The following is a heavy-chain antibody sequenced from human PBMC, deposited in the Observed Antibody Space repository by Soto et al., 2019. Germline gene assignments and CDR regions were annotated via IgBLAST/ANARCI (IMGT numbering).Heavy chain of an antibody. CDR3: AKDRRGCYYYYYGMDV. Sequence: GGSLRLSCAASGFTFSSYAMSWVRQAPGKGLEWVSAISGSGGSTYYADSVKGRFTISKDNSKNTLYLQMNSLRAEDTAVYYGAKDRRGCYYYYYGMDVWGQGTTVTVSS. J-gene: IGHJ6*02. CDR1: GFTFSSYA. V-gene: IGHV3-23*01. D-gene: IGHD1-26*01. CDR2: ISGSGGST.